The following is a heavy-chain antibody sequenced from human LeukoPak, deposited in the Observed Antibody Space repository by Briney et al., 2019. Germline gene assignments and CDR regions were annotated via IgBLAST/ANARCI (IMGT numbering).Heavy chain of an antibody. J-gene: IGHJ6*02. CDR1: GYIFTDYF. D-gene: IGHD1-1*01. CDR3: ARGTGWNLVNYYYYGLDV. CDR2: INSNSGGT. Sequence: ASVKVSCKAPGYIFTDYFMHWVRQAPGQGLEWMGWINSNSGGTNYAQKFQGRVTMTRDTLLSAAYMELSRLRSDDTAVYYCARGTGWNLVNYYYYGLDVWGQGATVTVSS. V-gene: IGHV1-2*02.